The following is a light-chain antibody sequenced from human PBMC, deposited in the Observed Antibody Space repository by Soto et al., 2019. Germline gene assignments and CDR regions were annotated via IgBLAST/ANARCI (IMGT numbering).Light chain of an antibody. CDR2: GNS. CDR1: SSNIGAGYD. J-gene: IGLJ1*01. Sequence: QPVLTQPPSVSGAPGQRVTISCTGSSSNIGAGYDVHWYQQLPGTAPKLLIYGNSNRSSGVPDRFSGSKSGTSASLAITGLQAEDEADYYCQSYDGSLSALYVFGTGTKLTVL. V-gene: IGLV1-40*01. CDR3: QSYDGSLSALYV.